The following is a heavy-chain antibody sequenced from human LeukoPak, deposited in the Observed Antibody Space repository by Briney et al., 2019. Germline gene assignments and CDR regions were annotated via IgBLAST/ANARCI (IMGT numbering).Heavy chain of an antibody. CDR2: INPNSGGT. V-gene: IGHV1-2*02. J-gene: IGHJ6*03. CDR1: GYTFTGYY. Sequence: GASVKVSCKASGYTFTGYYMHWVRQAPGQGLEWMGWINPNSGGTNYAQKFQGRVTMTRDTSISTAYMELSRLRSDDTAVYYCARGPGHYDSGGYYYVNYYYYMDVWGKGTTVTVSS. D-gene: IGHD3-22*01. CDR3: ARGPGHYDSGGYYYVNYYYYMDV.